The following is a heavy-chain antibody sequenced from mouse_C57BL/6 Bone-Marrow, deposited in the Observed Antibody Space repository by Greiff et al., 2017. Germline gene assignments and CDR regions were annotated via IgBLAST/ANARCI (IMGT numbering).Heavy chain of an antibody. D-gene: IGHD2-5*01. Sequence: QVQLQQPGAELVKPGASVKLSCKASGYTFTSYWMPWVKQRPGQGLEWIGMIHPNSGSTNYNEKFKSKATMPVDKSSSAAYMQLSSLTSEDSAVYYCAREGAYSITWFAYWGQGTLVTVSA. V-gene: IGHV1-64*01. J-gene: IGHJ3*01. CDR3: AREGAYSITWFAY. CDR1: GYTFTSYW. CDR2: IHPNSGST.